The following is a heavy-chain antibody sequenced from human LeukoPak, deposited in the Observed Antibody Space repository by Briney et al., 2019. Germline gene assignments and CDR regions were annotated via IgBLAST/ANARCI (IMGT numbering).Heavy chain of an antibody. V-gene: IGHV3-21*01. CDR2: ISSSSGYM. D-gene: IGHD6-19*01. CDR3: ARDEHSSGGTGK. CDR1: GFTFSSYS. J-gene: IGHJ4*02. Sequence: GGSLRLSCAASGFTFSSYSMNWVRQAPGKGLEWVSSISSSSGYMYYANSVKGRFTISRDNAKNSLYLQMNSLRAEDTAVYYCARDEHSSGGTGKWGQGTPVTVSS.